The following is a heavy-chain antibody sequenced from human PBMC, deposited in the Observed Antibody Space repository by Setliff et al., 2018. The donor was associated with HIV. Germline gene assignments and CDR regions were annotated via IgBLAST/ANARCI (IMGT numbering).Heavy chain of an antibody. CDR3: ARVEHSSSWWDWYFDL. D-gene: IGHD6-13*01. V-gene: IGHV3-74*01. J-gene: IGHJ2*01. CDR1: GFTFSGYW. Sequence: GGSLRLSCAASGFTFSGYWMHWVRQAPGKGLVWVSRINSDGSSTTYADSVKGRFTISRDNAKNTLYLQMNRLRAEDTAVYYCARVEHSSSWWDWYFDLWGRGTLVTVSS. CDR2: INSDGSST.